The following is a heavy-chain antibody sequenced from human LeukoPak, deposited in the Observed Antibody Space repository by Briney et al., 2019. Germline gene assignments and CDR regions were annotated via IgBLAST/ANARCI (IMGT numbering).Heavy chain of an antibody. CDR2: ICSSGSPT. CDR1: GFAFSSYN. D-gene: IGHD3-22*01. Sequence: GGSLRLSCAASGFAFSSYNMNWVRQAPGKGLERISYICSSGSPTHYADSVGGRFTISRDNAKNSLYLQMNSLRDEDTAVYFCARRPYSDTSGRLSDVWGQGTTVTVSS. CDR3: ARRPYSDTSGRLSDV. V-gene: IGHV3-48*02. J-gene: IGHJ6*02.